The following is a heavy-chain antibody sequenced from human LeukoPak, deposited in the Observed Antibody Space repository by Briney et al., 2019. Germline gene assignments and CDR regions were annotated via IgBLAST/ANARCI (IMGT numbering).Heavy chain of an antibody. D-gene: IGHD3-10*01. V-gene: IGHV1-8*03. J-gene: IGHJ4*02. CDR3: ARDPWFGELSLTGWDY. Sequence: ASVKVSCKASGYTFTSYDINWVRQATGQGLEWMGWMNPNSGNTGYAQKFQGRVTITRNTSISTAYMELRSLRSDDTAVYYCARDPWFGELSLTGWDYWGQGTLVTVSS. CDR1: GYTFTSYD. CDR2: MNPNSGNT.